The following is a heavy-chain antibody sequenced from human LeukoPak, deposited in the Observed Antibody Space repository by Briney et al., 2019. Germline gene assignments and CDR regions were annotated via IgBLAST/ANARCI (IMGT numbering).Heavy chain of an antibody. J-gene: IGHJ3*01. CDR3: ARDNVYENSGFFYGGFDV. D-gene: IGHD3-22*01. Sequence: ASVKVSCKASGYSFSIYYIHWVRQAPGHGLEWMGIIYARGGTATYARDFQGRVIMTRDTSTTTVYMELTSLTSEDTAVYYCARDNVYENSGFFYGGFDVWGQGTMVVVS. V-gene: IGHV1-46*01. CDR1: GYSFSIYY. CDR2: IYARGGTA.